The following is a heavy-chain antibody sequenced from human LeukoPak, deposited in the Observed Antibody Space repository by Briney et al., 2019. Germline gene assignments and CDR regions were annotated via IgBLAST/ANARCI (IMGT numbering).Heavy chain of an antibody. CDR1: GFTFSSYA. J-gene: IGHJ4*02. Sequence: GGSLRLSCAASGFTFSSYAMSWVRQAPGKGLEWVSAISGSGGSTYYADSVKGRFTISRDNSKNTLYLQMNSLRAEDTAVYYCVKDSEHSILLWFGELFSYFDYWGQGTLVTVSS. V-gene: IGHV3-23*01. CDR2: ISGSGGST. CDR3: VKDSEHSILLWFGELFSYFDY. D-gene: IGHD3-10*01.